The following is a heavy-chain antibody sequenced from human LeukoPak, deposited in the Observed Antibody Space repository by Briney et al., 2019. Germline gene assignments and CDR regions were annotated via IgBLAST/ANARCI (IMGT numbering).Heavy chain of an antibody. D-gene: IGHD6-13*01. Sequence: GGSLRLSCAASGFTFSSYWMTWVRQAPGKGLEWVANMNQDGSEIYHVDSVKDRFTISRDNAKKSLYLQMNSLRAEDTAVYYCARSDSSSWYSLHDYWGQGTPVTVSS. CDR3: ARSDSSSWYSLHDY. V-gene: IGHV3-7*01. CDR1: GFTFSSYW. CDR2: MNQDGSEI. J-gene: IGHJ4*02.